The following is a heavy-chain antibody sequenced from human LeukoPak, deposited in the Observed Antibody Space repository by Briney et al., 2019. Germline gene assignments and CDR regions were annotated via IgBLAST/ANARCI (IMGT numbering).Heavy chain of an antibody. CDR2: ISAYNGNT. CDR1: GYTFTSYG. Sequence: ASVKVSCKASGYTFTSYGISWVRQAPGQGLEWMGWISAYNGNTNYAQKLQGRVTMTTDTSTSTAYMELRSLRSDDTAVYYCARGRDYYDSSGYYMDVWGKGTTVTVSS. D-gene: IGHD3-22*01. CDR3: ARGRDYYDSSGYYMDV. V-gene: IGHV1-18*01. J-gene: IGHJ6*03.